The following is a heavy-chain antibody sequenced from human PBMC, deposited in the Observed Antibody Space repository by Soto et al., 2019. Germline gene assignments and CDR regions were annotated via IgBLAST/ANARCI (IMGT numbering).Heavy chain of an antibody. Sequence: PSETLSLTCAVYGGSFSGYYWSWIRQPPGKGLEWIGEINHSGSTNYNPSLKSRVTISVDTSKNQFSLKLSSVTAADTAVYYCANRDYYGSGSYYKYLAYFDYWGQGTLVTVSS. D-gene: IGHD3-10*01. CDR3: ANRDYYGSGSYYKYLAYFDY. CDR2: INHSGST. V-gene: IGHV4-34*01. J-gene: IGHJ4*02. CDR1: GGSFSGYY.